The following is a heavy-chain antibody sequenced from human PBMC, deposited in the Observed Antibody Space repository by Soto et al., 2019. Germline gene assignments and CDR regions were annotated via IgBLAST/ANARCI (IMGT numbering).Heavy chain of an antibody. D-gene: IGHD5-18*01. Sequence: QVQLQESGPGLVKPSETLSLTCTVSGGSASSGDYYWSWIRQPPGKGLEWIGNIYYLGNTNYNPSLKSRVTVSLDTSKNLFSLRLTSVTAADTAVYYCARIPVDTAMIYWLDPWGQGTLVTVSS. J-gene: IGHJ5*02. CDR1: GGSASSGDYY. CDR3: ARIPVDTAMIYWLDP. CDR2: IYYLGNT. V-gene: IGHV4-61*08.